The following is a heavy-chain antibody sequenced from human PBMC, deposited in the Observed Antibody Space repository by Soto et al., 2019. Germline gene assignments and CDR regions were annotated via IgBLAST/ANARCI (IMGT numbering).Heavy chain of an antibody. V-gene: IGHV1-18*04. D-gene: IGHD5-12*01. CDR3: AREARDGYDNARYYGMDV. CDR2: ISAYNGNT. Sequence: ASVKVSCKASGYTFTSYGISWVRQAPGQGLEWMGWISAYNGNTNYAQKLQGRVTMTTDTSTSTAYMELRSLRSDDTAVYYCAREARDGYDNARYYGMDVWGQGTTVTVSS. CDR1: GYTFTSYG. J-gene: IGHJ6*02.